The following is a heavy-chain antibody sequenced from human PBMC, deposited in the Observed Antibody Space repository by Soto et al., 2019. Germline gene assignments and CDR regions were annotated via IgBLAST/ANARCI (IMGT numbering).Heavy chain of an antibody. D-gene: IGHD1-26*01. CDR2: INAGNGNT. CDR3: ARPIVGGVFFDY. CDR1: GYTFTSYA. J-gene: IGHJ4*02. Sequence: QVQLVQSGAEVKKPGASVKVSCKASGYTFTSYAMHWVRQAPGQRLEWMGWINAGNGNTKYSQKFQGRVTITRDTSASTAYMELSSLRSEDTAVYCCARPIVGGVFFDYWGQGTLVTVSS. V-gene: IGHV1-3*01.